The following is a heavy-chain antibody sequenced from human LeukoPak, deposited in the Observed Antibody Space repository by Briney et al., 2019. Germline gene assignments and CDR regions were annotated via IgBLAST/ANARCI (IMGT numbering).Heavy chain of an antibody. CDR2: ISSSSSYI. D-gene: IGHD6-13*01. CDR3: ARGPAIAAAAGYGLDV. CDR1: GFNFSSYS. J-gene: IGHJ6*02. V-gene: IGHV3-21*01. Sequence: GGPLRLSCAASGFNFSSYSLNWVRQAPGKGLEWVSSISSSSSYIYYADSVKGRFTISRDNAKNSLYLQMNSLSAEDTAVYYCARGPAIAAAAGYGLDVWGQGTTVTASS.